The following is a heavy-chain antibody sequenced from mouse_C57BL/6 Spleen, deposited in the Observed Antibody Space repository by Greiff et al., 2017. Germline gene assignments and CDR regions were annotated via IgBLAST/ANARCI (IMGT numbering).Heavy chain of an antibody. CDR2: ISSGSSTI. Sequence: EVQLVESGGGLVKPGGSLKLSCAASGFTFSDYGMHWVRQAPEKGLEWVAYISSGSSTIYYADTVKGRFTISRDNAKHTLYLQMTSLRSEDTAMYYCARPHYYGSAWFAYWGQGTLVTVSA. CDR3: ARPHYYGSAWFAY. D-gene: IGHD1-1*01. V-gene: IGHV5-17*01. CDR1: GFTFSDYG. J-gene: IGHJ3*01.